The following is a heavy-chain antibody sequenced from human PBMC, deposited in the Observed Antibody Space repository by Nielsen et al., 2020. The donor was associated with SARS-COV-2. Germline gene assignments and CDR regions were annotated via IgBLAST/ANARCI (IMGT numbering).Heavy chain of an antibody. CDR1: GFIFTNFW. V-gene: IGHV5-51*01. Sequence: GESLKISCAGSGFIFTNFWIGWVRQMPGKGLEWMGLIWPGDSHTTYSPSFEGQVTISADTSTSTAYLQWSSLKAADTAMYYCARLSGSGKLPRDYWGNGTRVTVSS. CDR3: ARLSGSGKLPRDY. J-gene: IGHJ4*01. D-gene: IGHD3-3*01. CDR2: IWPGDSHT.